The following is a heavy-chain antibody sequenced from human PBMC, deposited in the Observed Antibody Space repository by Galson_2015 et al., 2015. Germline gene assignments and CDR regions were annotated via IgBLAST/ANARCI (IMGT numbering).Heavy chain of an antibody. D-gene: IGHD3-10*01. J-gene: IGHJ6*02. CDR2: ISWNSGSI. CDR3: AKTLRSWFGERHYYGMDV. CDR1: GFTFDDYA. V-gene: IGHV3-9*01. Sequence: SLRLSCAASGFTFDDYAMHWVRQAPGKGLEWVSGISWNSGSIGYADSVKGRFTISRDNAKNSLYLQMNSLRAEDTALYYCAKTLRSWFGERHYYGMDVWGQGTTVTASS.